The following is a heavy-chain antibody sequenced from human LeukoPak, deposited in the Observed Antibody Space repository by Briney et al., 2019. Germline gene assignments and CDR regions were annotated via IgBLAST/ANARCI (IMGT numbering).Heavy chain of an antibody. V-gene: IGHV4-59*01. Sequence: SETLSLTCTVSGGSISSYYWSWIRQPPGKGLEWIGYIYYSGSTNYNPSLKSRVTISVDTSKNQFSLKLGSVTAADTAVYYCARGVVVTAILFDYWGQGTLVTVSS. D-gene: IGHD2-21*02. CDR3: ARGVVVTAILFDY. CDR2: IYYSGST. J-gene: IGHJ4*02. CDR1: GGSISSYY.